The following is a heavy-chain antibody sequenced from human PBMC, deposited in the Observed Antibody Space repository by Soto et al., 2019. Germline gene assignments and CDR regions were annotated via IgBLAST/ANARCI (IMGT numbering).Heavy chain of an antibody. CDR2: IYYSGST. Sequence: SETLSLTCTVPGGSIGSSSYYWGGIRQPPGKGLEWIGSIYYSGSTYYNPSLKSRVTISVDTSKNQFPLKLSSVTAADTAVYYCARQGVVPATMKYNWFDPWGQGTLVTVSS. J-gene: IGHJ5*02. V-gene: IGHV4-39*01. CDR1: GGSIGSSSYY. CDR3: ARQGVVPATMKYNWFDP. D-gene: IGHD2-2*01.